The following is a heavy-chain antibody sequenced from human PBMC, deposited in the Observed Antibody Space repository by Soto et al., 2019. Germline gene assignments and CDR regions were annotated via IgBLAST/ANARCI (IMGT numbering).Heavy chain of an antibody. CDR2: ISGSGGST. D-gene: IGHD1-26*01. Sequence: GGSLRLSCAASGFTFSSYAMSWVRQAPGKGLEWVSAISGSGGSTYYADSVKGRFTISRDNSKNTLYLQMNSLRDEDTAVYYGAQWGELEYFEHWGQGTLVTVSS. CDR3: AQWGELEYFEH. V-gene: IGHV3-23*01. CDR1: GFTFSSYA. J-gene: IGHJ1*01.